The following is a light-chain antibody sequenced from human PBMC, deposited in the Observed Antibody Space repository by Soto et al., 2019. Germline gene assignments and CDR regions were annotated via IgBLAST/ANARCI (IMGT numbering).Light chain of an antibody. CDR1: QSVTTNY. J-gene: IGKJ1*01. CDR2: GAS. CDR3: QQYDNSPWT. V-gene: IGKV3-20*01. Sequence: DNVLTQSPGTLSLSPGERATLSCRASQSVTTNYLSWYQQKPGQAPRLLVYGASRRATGIPDKFSGSGSGTDFTLTISRLEPEDSAVYYCQQYDNSPWTFGQGTKVEIK.